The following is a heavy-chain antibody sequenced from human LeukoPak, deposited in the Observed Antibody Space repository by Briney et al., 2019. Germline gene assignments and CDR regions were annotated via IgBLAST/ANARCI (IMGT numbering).Heavy chain of an antibody. Sequence: PGGSLRLSCAASGFTFSSYNMSWIRQAPGKGLEWVSYISSSGTTIYYADSVKGRFTISRDNAKNSLYLQMNSLRAEDTAVYYCARGSTNYYDSSGYYPAWGQGTLVTVSS. CDR2: ISSSGTTI. V-gene: IGHV3-11*04. J-gene: IGHJ4*02. CDR1: GFTFSSYN. D-gene: IGHD3-22*01. CDR3: ARGSTNYYDSSGYYPA.